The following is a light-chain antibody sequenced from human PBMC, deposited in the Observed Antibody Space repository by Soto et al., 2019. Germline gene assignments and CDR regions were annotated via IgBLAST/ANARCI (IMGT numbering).Light chain of an antibody. CDR3: QHYDGYPIT. Sequence: DIQMTQSPSTVSASVGDRVTITCRASQSIRSWLAWYQQKPGKAPKLLIYKASSLESGVPSRFSCSGSGAEFTLSISSLQPDDFATYYCQHYDGYPITFGGGTKVEIK. CDR2: KAS. CDR1: QSIRSW. J-gene: IGKJ4*01. V-gene: IGKV1-5*03.